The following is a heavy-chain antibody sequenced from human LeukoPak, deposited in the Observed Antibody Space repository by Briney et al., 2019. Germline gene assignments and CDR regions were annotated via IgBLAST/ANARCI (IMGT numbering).Heavy chain of an antibody. CDR1: GFTFSSYD. Sequence: GGSLRLSCAASGFTFSSYDMHWVRQAPGKGLEWVAVISYDGRNKYYADSVKGRFTISRDNSKNTLYLQMNSLRAEDTAVYYCAKGHWGDYYDYWGQGTLVTVSS. J-gene: IGHJ4*02. D-gene: IGHD3-16*01. CDR2: ISYDGRNK. V-gene: IGHV3-30*18. CDR3: AKGHWGDYYDY.